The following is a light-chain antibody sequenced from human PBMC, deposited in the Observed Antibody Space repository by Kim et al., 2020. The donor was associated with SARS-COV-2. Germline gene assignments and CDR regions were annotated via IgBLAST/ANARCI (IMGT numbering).Light chain of an antibody. V-gene: IGLV1-44*01. Sequence: GQRVTISCSGSSSNIGSNAVNWYQHLPGTAPKLLISNFNQRPSGVPDRFSASKSGTSASLAISGLQSEDEADYYCETWDDSLNGHVFGGGTKLTVL. CDR1: SSNIGSNA. J-gene: IGLJ3*02. CDR3: ETWDDSLNGHV. CDR2: NFN.